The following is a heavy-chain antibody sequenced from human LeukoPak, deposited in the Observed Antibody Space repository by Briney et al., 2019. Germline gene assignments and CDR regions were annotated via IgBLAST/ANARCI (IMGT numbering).Heavy chain of an antibody. CDR1: GYTFTGYY. D-gene: IGHD4-17*01. Sequence: GASVKVSCKASGYTFTGYYMHWVRQPPGQGLEWMGWINPNSGGTNYSQKFQGRVTMTRDTSISTAYMELSRLRSDDTAVYYCAAEGGTTTYNWFDPWGKGTLVTVSS. J-gene: IGHJ5*02. CDR2: INPNSGGT. V-gene: IGHV1-2*02. CDR3: AAEGGTTTYNWFDP.